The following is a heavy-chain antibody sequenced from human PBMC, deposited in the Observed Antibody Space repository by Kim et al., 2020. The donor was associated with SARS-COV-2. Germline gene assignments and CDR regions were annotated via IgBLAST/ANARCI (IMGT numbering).Heavy chain of an antibody. J-gene: IGHJ6*02. CDR1: GYTFTSYY. Sequence: ASVKVSCKASGYTFTSYYMHWVRQAPGQGLEWMGIINPSGGSTSYAQKFQGRVTMTRDTSTSTVYMELSSLRSEDTAVYYCASPRNYRFGLGQQLVNFSGMDVWGQGTTVTVSS. CDR3: ASPRNYRFGLGQQLVNFSGMDV. V-gene: IGHV1-46*01. D-gene: IGHD6-13*01. CDR2: INPSGGST.